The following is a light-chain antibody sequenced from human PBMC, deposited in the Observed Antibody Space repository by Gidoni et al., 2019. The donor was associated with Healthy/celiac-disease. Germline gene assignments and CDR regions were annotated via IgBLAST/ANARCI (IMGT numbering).Light chain of an antibody. CDR3: QQANSFPWT. CDR1: QGISSW. V-gene: IGKV1-12*01. Sequence: DIQMTQSPSSVSASVGDRVTITCRASQGISSWLDWYQQKPGKAPKLLIYAASSLQSGVPSRFSGSGSGTDFTLTISSLQPEDFATYYCQQANSFPWTFDQGTKVEIK. CDR2: AAS. J-gene: IGKJ1*01.